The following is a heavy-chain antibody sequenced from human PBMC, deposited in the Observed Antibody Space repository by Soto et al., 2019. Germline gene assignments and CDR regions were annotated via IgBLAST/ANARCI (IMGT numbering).Heavy chain of an antibody. J-gene: IGHJ6*03. D-gene: IGHD2-15*01. CDR3: AKGLINPERYCRGGTCYSTDYCYMDV. V-gene: IGHV3-9*01. CDR2: ISWNSGNI. CDR1: GFTFDNYA. Sequence: EVQLVESGGGLVQPGRSLRLSCAASGFTFDNYAMHWVRQAPGKGLEWVSGISWNSGNIGYADSVKGRFTISRDNAKNYLYMQINSLRAEDTALYYWAKGLINPERYCRGGTCYSTDYCYMDVWGKGTTVTVSS.